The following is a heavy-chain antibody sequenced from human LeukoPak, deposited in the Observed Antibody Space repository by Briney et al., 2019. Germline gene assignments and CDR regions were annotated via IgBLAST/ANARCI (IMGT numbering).Heavy chain of an antibody. V-gene: IGHV3-7*01. CDR3: ARDRRWRS. CDR1: GFTFSSYL. Sequence: GGSLRLSCAASGFTFSSYLMSWVRQAPGKGLEWVANIKQDGSEKYYVDSVKGRFTISRDNAKNSLYLQMNSLRAEDTAVYYCARDRRWRSWGQGTLVTVSS. J-gene: IGHJ5*02. CDR2: IKQDGSEK. D-gene: IGHD3-3*01.